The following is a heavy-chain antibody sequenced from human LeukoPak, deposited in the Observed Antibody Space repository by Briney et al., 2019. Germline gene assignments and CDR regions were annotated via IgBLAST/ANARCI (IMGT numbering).Heavy chain of an antibody. J-gene: IGHJ4*02. CDR3: ARGIGVDY. CDR2: INRGGAT. V-gene: IGHV3-66*01. D-gene: IGHD2/OR15-2a*01. CDR1: GFTVSSNY. Sequence: GGSLRLSCAASGFTVSSNYMAWVRQAPGKGLEWVSFINRGGATYYADSVKGRFTISRDNSKNTLYLQMNSLRVEDTAVYYCARGIGVDYWGQGTLVTISP.